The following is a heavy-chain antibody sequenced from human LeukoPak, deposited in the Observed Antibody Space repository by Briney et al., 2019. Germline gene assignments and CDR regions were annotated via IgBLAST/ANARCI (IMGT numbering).Heavy chain of an antibody. Sequence: ASVKVSCKASGYTLTSYGISWVRQAPGQGLGWMGWISANNGNTNHAQKFQGRVTMTTDTSTSTAYMELRSLRSDDTAVYYCARGSVVIAAAIDYWGQGTLVTVSS. V-gene: IGHV1-18*01. CDR2: ISANNGNT. J-gene: IGHJ4*02. D-gene: IGHD6-13*01. CDR1: GYTLTSYG. CDR3: ARGSVVIAAAIDY.